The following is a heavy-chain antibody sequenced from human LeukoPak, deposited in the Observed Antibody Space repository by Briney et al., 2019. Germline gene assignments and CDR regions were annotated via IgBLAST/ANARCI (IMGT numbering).Heavy chain of an antibody. V-gene: IGHV1-18*01. CDR1: GYTFTSYG. D-gene: IGHD3-22*01. CDR3: ARGYYYDSSGHRAIAY. CDR2: ISAYNGNT. Sequence: GASVKVSCKASGYTFTSYGISWVRQAPGQGLEWMGWISAYNGNTNYAQKLQGRVTMTTDTSTSTAYMELRSLRSDDTAVYYCARGYYYDSSGHRAIAYWGQGTLVTVSS. J-gene: IGHJ4*02.